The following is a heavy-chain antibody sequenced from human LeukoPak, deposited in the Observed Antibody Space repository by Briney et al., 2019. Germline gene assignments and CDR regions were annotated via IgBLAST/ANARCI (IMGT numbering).Heavy chain of an antibody. V-gene: IGHV3-15*01. CDR3: STEMRWEGGTNY. CDR1: GFTFNNAW. D-gene: IGHD1-7*01. J-gene: IGHJ4*02. CDR2: IRSNTDGGTT. Sequence: GGSLRLSCTASGFTFNNAWMSWVRQAPGKGREWVGRIRSNTDGGTTDYAAPVKGRFTLSRDDSKNTLYLQMNSLKTEDTAVYYCSTEMRWEGGTNYWGQGTLVTVSS.